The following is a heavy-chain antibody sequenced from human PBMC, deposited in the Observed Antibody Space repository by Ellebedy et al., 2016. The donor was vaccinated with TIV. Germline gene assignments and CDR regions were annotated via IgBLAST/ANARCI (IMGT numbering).Heavy chain of an antibody. D-gene: IGHD3-10*01. CDR2: IYYSGST. Sequence: SETLSLTXTVSGGSISSGGYYWSWIRQHPGKGLEWIGYIYYSGSTYYNPSLKSRVTISVDTSKNQFSLKLSSVTAADTAVYYCARDKVATMVRGVMWSYGMDVWGQGTTVTVSS. V-gene: IGHV4-31*03. J-gene: IGHJ6*02. CDR1: GGSISSGGYY. CDR3: ARDKVATMVRGVMWSYGMDV.